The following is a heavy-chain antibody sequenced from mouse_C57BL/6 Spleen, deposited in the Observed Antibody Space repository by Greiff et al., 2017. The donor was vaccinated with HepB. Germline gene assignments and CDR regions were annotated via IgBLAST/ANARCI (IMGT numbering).Heavy chain of an antibody. D-gene: IGHD2-10*02. V-gene: IGHV1-26*01. CDR1: GYTFTDYY. CDR2: INPNNGGT. Sequence: EVQLQQSGPELVKPGASVKISCKASGYTFTDYYMNWVKQSHGKSLEWIGDINPNNGGTSYNQKFKGKATLTVDKSSSTAYMELRSLTSEDSAVYYCARGGYGNYDMDYWGQGTSVTVSS. J-gene: IGHJ4*01. CDR3: ARGGYGNYDMDY.